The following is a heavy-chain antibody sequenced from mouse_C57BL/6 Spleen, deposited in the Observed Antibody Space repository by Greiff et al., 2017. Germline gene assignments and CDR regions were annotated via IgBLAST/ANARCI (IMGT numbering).Heavy chain of an antibody. CDR3: ARKGLLSYWYFDV. CDR1: GFSLTSYG. Sequence: VKVVESGPGLVQPSQSLSITCTVSGFSLTSYGVHWVRQSPGKGLEWLGVIWSGGSTDYNAAFISRLSISKDNSKSQVFFKMNSLQADDTAIYYCARKGLLSYWYFDVWGTGTTVTVSS. D-gene: IGHD1-1*01. CDR2: IWSGGST. J-gene: IGHJ1*03. V-gene: IGHV2-2*01.